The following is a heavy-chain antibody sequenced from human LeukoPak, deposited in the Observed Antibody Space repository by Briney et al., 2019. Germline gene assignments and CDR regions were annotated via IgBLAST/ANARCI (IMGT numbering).Heavy chain of an antibody. V-gene: IGHV4-39*01. CDR1: GGSISSSSYY. D-gene: IGHD3-16*01. CDR2: IYYSGST. Sequence: SETLSLTCTVSGGSISSSSYYWGWIRQPPGKGLEWIGSIYYSGSTYYNPSLKSRVTISVDTSKNQFSLKLSSVTAADTAVYYCARRVPNGPGGSNWFDPWGQGTLVTVSS. J-gene: IGHJ5*02. CDR3: ARRVPNGPGGSNWFDP.